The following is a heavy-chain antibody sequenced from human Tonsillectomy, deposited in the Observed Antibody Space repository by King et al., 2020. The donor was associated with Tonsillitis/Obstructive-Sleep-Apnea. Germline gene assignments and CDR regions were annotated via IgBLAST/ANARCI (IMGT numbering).Heavy chain of an antibody. CDR1: GGSINNYY. D-gene: IGHD3-10*01. V-gene: IGHV4-59*08. Sequence: VQLQESGPGLVKPSETLSLTCTVSGGSINNYYWSWIRQPPGKGLEWIWYIYYSGSTNYNPSLKSRLTISIDTSKNQFSLNLRSVTAADTALYYCARHYGAGTYPLDYWGQGTLVTVSS. CDR2: IYYSGST. J-gene: IGHJ4*02. CDR3: ARHYGAGTYPLDY.